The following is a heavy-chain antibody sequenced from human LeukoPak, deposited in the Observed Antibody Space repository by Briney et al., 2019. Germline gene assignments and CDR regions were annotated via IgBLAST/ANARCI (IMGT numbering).Heavy chain of an antibody. J-gene: IGHJ4*02. D-gene: IGHD3-22*01. CDR2: ISGSGGST. CDR3: AKEGRITMIVVVITTGYYFDY. CDR1: GFTFSSYA. V-gene: IGHV3-23*01. Sequence: GGSLRLSCAASGFTFSSYAMSWVRQAPGKGLEGVSAISGSGGSTYYADFGKGRFTISRDNSKNTLYLQMNSLRAEDTAVYYCAKEGRITMIVVVITTGYYFDYWGQGTLVTVSS.